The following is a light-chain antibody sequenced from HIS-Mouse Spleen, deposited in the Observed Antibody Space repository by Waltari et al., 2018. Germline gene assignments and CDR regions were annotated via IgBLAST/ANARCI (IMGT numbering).Light chain of an antibody. V-gene: IGKV1-33*01. CDR3: QQYDNLPALT. CDR2: DAY. Sequence: DIQMTQSPSSLSASVGDRFTITCQASQDISNYLNWYKQTPGKAPKLLIYDAYNLEKGVPSRFSGSGSGTDFTCTISRLQPEDIETYYCQQYDNLPALTFGGGTKVEIK. J-gene: IGKJ4*01. CDR1: QDISNY.